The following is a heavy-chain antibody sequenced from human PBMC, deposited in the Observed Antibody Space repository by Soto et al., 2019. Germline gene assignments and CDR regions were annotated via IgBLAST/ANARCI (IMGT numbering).Heavy chain of an antibody. D-gene: IGHD3-22*01. CDR2: INHSGTT. CDR3: ASPSRFDSSGYYFDS. V-gene: IGHV4-39*07. Sequence: SETLSLTCTVSGGSISSSSYYWGWIRQPPGKGLEWIGEINHSGTTKYNPSLKSRVTISVDTSKNQFSLKLSSVTAADTAVYYCASPSRFDSSGYYFDSWGQGTQVTVSS. J-gene: IGHJ4*02. CDR1: GGSISSSSYY.